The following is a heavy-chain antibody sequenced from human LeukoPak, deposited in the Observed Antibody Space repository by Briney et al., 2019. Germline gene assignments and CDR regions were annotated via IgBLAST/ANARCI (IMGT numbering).Heavy chain of an antibody. CDR3: AREGGYYDSSGYTRDY. Sequence: PGGSLRLSCAASGFTFSSYGMHWVRQAPGKGLEWVAFIRYDGSNKYYANSVKGRFTISRDNSRNTLYLQMNSLRAEDTAVYYCAREGGYYDSSGYTRDYWGQGTLVTVSS. V-gene: IGHV3-30*02. D-gene: IGHD3-22*01. CDR2: IRYDGSNK. CDR1: GFTFSSYG. J-gene: IGHJ4*02.